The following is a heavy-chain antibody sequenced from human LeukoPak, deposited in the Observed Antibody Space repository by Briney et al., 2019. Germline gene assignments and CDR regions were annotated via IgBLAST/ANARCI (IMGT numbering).Heavy chain of an antibody. CDR2: INHSGST. D-gene: IGHD2-2*01. CDR1: GGSFSGYY. CDR3: ARRGSYCSSTSCYYYYYGMDV. J-gene: IGHJ6*02. Sequence: PSETLSLTCAVYGGSFSGYYWSWIRQPPGKGLEWIGEINHSGSTNYNPSLKSRVTISVDTSKNQFSLKLSSVTAADTAVYYCARRGSYCSSTSCYYYYYGMDVWGQGTTVTVSS. V-gene: IGHV4-34*01.